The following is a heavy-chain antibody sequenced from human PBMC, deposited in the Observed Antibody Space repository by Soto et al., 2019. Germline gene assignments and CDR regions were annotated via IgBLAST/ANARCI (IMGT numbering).Heavy chain of an antibody. Sequence: PSETLSLTCAVSGGSFSDSDWWSWVRQPPGKGLEWIGEVYFDGSTNYNPSLKSRVSISVDISSNHFSLTLRSVTVADTAVYYCARDLQERLDYWGQG. D-gene: IGHD1-1*01. CDR3: ARDLQERLDY. V-gene: IGHV4-4*02. CDR2: VYFDGST. CDR1: GGSFSDSDW. J-gene: IGHJ4*02.